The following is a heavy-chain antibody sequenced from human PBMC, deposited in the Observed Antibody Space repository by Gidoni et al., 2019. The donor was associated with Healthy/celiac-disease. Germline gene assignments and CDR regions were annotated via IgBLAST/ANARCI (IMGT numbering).Heavy chain of an antibody. D-gene: IGHD4-17*01. CDR3: ARELTTQNWFDP. CDR1: GGSISSYY. V-gene: IGHV4-59*01. Sequence: QVQLQESGPGPVKPSETLSLTCTVSGGSISSYYWSWIRQPPGKGLEWIGYIYYSGSTNYNPSLKSRVTISVDTSKNQFSLKLSSVTAADTAVYYCARELTTQNWFDPWGQGTLVTVSS. J-gene: IGHJ5*02. CDR2: IYYSGST.